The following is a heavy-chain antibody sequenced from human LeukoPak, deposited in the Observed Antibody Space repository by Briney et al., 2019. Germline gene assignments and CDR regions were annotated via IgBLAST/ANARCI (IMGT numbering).Heavy chain of an antibody. J-gene: IGHJ4*02. CDR1: GFTFSAYT. CDR2: ITSSSRYI. Sequence: GGSLRLSCAASGFTFSAYTMNWVRQAPGKGLEWISSITSSSRYIYYAGSVKGRFTISRDNAKNSLYLQMNNLRAEDTAVYYCAKDHESSGSWALGFWGQGTLVTVSS. V-gene: IGHV3-21*01. CDR3: AKDHESSGSWALGF. D-gene: IGHD3-10*01.